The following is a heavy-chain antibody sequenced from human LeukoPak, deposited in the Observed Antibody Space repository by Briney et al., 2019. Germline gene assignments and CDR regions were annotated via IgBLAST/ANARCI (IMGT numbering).Heavy chain of an antibody. CDR1: GGSNSSSSYY. CDR3: ARLTSNHYYGSGSYLDY. D-gene: IGHD3-10*01. CDR2: IYYSGST. J-gene: IGHJ4*02. V-gene: IGHV4-39*01. Sequence: PSETLSLTCTVSGGSNSSSSYYWGWIRQPPGKGLEWIGSIYYSGSTYYNPSLKSRVTISVDTSKNQFSLKLSSVTAADTALYYCARLTSNHYYGSGSYLDYWGQGTLVTVSS.